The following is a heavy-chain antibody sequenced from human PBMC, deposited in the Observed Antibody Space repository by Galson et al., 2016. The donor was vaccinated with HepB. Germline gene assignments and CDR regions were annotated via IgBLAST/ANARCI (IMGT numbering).Heavy chain of an antibody. V-gene: IGHV4-31*03. CDR2: ISYDGSS. D-gene: IGHD2-15*01. CDR3: ARDHRRKYIDYGLDV. CDR1: GVSISSGGYS. J-gene: IGHJ6*04. Sequence: TLSLTCTVSGVSISSGGYSWSWIRQHPGKGLEWIGHISYDGSSYYNPSLKSRLSISIDTSNNQFSLSLTSVTAADTAVFYCARDHRRKYIDYGLDVWGRGTTVTVSS.